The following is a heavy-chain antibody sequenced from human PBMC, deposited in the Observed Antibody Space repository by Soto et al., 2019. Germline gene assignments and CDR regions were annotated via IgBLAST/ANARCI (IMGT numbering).Heavy chain of an antibody. Sequence: GGSLRLSCAASGFTFSSYAMSWVRQAPGKGLEWVSAISGSGGSTYYVDSVKGRFTISRDNSKNTLYLQMNSLRAEDTAVYYCAKDLYYDSSAPGGYWGQGTLVTVSS. V-gene: IGHV3-23*01. CDR3: AKDLYYDSSAPGGY. CDR1: GFTFSSYA. CDR2: ISGSGGST. J-gene: IGHJ4*02. D-gene: IGHD3-22*01.